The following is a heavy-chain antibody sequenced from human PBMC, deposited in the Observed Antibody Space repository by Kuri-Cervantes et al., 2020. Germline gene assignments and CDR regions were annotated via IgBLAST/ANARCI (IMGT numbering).Heavy chain of an antibody. CDR1: GGSFSGYY. J-gene: IGHJ4*02. D-gene: IGHD2-15*01. Sequence: SETLSLTCAVYGGSFSGYYWSWIRQPPGKGLKWIGEITRTGSTNYNPSLKSRVTMPVDTSKNQFSLKLSSVTAADTAVYYCARDGLGYCSGGSCYRGYYFDYWGQGTLVTVSS. CDR2: ITRTGST. V-gene: IGHV4-34*01. CDR3: ARDGLGYCSGGSCYRGYYFDY.